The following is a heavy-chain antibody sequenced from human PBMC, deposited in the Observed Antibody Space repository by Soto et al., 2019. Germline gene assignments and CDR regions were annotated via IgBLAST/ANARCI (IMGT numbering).Heavy chain of an antibody. CDR2: IYPGDGDT. D-gene: IGHD3-10*01. Sequence: PGESLKISCQGSGYNFGNYWIAWARQMPGKGLEWMGIIYPGDGDTLYSPSFQGQVTFSVDKSVNTAYLKWSSVEASDTAIYYCARHVFNMARGPLDPWGQGTRVTVSS. V-gene: IGHV5-51*01. CDR1: GYNFGNYW. J-gene: IGHJ5*02. CDR3: ARHVFNMARGPLDP.